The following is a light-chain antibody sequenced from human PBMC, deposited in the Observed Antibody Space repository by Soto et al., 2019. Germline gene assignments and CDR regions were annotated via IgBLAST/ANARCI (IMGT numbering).Light chain of an antibody. CDR3: QTWGTGLVV. Sequence: QSVLTQPPSASGSPGQSVTISCTGTSSAVGGFNYVSWYQQHPGKAPKLMIYEVNKRPSGIPDRFSGSKSGNTASLTVSGLQAEDEADYYCQTWGTGLVVFGGGTKLTVL. CDR1: SSAVGGFNY. J-gene: IGLJ2*01. CDR2: EVN. V-gene: IGLV2-8*01.